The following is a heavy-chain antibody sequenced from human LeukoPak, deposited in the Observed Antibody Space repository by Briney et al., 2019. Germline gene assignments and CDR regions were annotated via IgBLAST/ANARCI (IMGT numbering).Heavy chain of an antibody. CDR2: IIPIFGTA. Sequence: SVKVSCKASGGTFSSYAISWVRQAPGQGLEWMGGIIPIFGTANYAQKFQGRVTIATDESTSTAYMELSSLRSEDTAVYYCASERVVVVPAAIHKYFQHWGQGTLVTVSS. CDR3: ASERVVVVPAAIHKYFQH. CDR1: GGTFSSYA. J-gene: IGHJ1*01. V-gene: IGHV1-69*05. D-gene: IGHD2-2*02.